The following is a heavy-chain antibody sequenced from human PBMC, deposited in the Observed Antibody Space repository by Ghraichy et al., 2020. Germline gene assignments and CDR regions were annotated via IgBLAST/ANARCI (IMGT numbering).Heavy chain of an antibody. CDR3: ARDPYYDILTGYYEYYFDY. CDR1: GGTFSSYA. J-gene: IGHJ4*02. Sequence: SVKVSCKASGGTFSSYAISWVRQAPVQGLEWMGRIIPILGIANYAQKFQGRVTITADKSTSTAYMELSSLRSEDTAVYYCARDPYYDILTGYYEYYFDYWGQGTLVTVSS. CDR2: IIPILGIA. V-gene: IGHV1-69*04. D-gene: IGHD3-9*01.